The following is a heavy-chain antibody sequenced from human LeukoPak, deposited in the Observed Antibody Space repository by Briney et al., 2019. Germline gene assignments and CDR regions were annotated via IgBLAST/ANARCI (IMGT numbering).Heavy chain of an antibody. CDR1: GFTFSSYE. D-gene: IGHD3-10*01. CDR2: ISSSGSTI. CDR3: ARGQNYGSGSYLAY. Sequence: GGSLRLSCAASGFTFSSYEMNWVRQAPGKGLEWVSYISSSGSTIYYADSVKGRFTISRDSAKNSLYLQMNSLRAEDTAVYYCARGQNYGSGSYLAYWGQGTLVTVSS. J-gene: IGHJ4*02. V-gene: IGHV3-48*03.